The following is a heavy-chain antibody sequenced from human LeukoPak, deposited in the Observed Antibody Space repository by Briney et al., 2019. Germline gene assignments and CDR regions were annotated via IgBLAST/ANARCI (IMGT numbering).Heavy chain of an antibody. D-gene: IGHD3-10*01. V-gene: IGHV4-59*01. J-gene: IGHJ6*03. CDR2: IFYSGST. CDR1: GGSIITYS. CDR3: ARDSPYYYGSGSATYYMDV. Sequence: SETLSLTCTVSGGSIITYSWSWIRQSPGKGLEWIGYIFYSGSTNYNPSLKSRVTISVDTSKNQFSLKLSSVTAADTAVYYCARDSPYYYGSGSATYYMDVWGKGTTVTVSS.